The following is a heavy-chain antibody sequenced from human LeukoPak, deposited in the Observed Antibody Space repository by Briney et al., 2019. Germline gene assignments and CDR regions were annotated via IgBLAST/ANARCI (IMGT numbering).Heavy chain of an antibody. CDR3: ASNGARGFDY. CDR2: IYYSGST. CDR1: GGSISSYY. J-gene: IGHJ4*02. V-gene: IGHV4-59*01. D-gene: IGHD4/OR15-4a*01. Sequence: PSETLSLTCTVSGGSISSYYWSWIRQPPGKGLEWIGYIYYSGSTNYNPSLKSRVTISVDTSKNQFSLKLSSVTATDTAVYYCASNGARGFDYWGQGTLVTVSS.